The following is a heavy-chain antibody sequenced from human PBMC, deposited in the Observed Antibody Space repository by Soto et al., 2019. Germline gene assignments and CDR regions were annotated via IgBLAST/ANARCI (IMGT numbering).Heavy chain of an antibody. CDR1: GDSVSSNSAA. CDR3: ARDPVTRERRSGHYYFDY. D-gene: IGHD6-25*01. V-gene: IGHV6-1*01. J-gene: IGHJ4*02. Sequence: SQTLSLTCAISGDSVSSNSAAWNWIRQSPSRGLEWLGRTYYRSKWYNDYAVSVKSRITINPDTSRNQFSLQLNSVTAADTAVYYCARDPVTRERRSGHYYFDYWGQGTLVTVSS. CDR2: TYYRSKWYN.